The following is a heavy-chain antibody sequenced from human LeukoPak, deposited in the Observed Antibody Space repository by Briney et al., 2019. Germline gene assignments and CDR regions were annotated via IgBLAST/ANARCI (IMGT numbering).Heavy chain of an antibody. J-gene: IGHJ5*02. D-gene: IGHD2-15*01. V-gene: IGHV1-2*02. CDR1: GYTFTGYY. CDR2: INPNSGGT. Sequence: GASVKVSCKASGYTFTGYYMHWVRQAPGQGLEWMGWINPNSGGTNYAQKFQGRVTMTRDTSISTAYMGLRRLRSDDTAVYYCARGAVVVVAATRFIFDPWGQGTLVTVSS. CDR3: ARGAVVVVAATRFIFDP.